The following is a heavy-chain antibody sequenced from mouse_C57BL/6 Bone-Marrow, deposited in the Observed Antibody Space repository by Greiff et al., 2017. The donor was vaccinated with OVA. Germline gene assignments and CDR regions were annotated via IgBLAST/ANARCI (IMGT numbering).Heavy chain of an antibody. CDR1: GFTFTDYY. J-gene: IGHJ1*03. V-gene: IGHV1-36*01. CDR2: VYPYNGGT. CDR3: ARRGYGSSYGYFDV. D-gene: IGHD1-1*01. Sequence: VHVKQSGPVLVKPGPSVKISCKASGFTFTDYYMHWVKQSHGKSLEWIGLVYPYNGGTSYNQKFKGKATLTVDTSSSTAYMELNSLTSEDSAVYYCARRGYGSSYGYFDVWCTGTTVTVSS.